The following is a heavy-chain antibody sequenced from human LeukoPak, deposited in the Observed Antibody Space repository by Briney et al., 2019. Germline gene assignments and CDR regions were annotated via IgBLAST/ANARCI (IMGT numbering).Heavy chain of an antibody. CDR2: VYPGDSDT. V-gene: IGHV5-51*01. J-gene: IGHJ6*02. CDR3: ATQYSSGLRSYYYGMDV. CDR1: GYSFTSYW. Sequence: GESLKISCKGSGYSFTSYWIGWVRQMPGKGLEWMGIVYPGDSDTRYSPSFQGQVTISADKSISTAYLQWSSLKASDTAMYYCATQYSSGLRSYYYGMDVWGQGTTVTVSS. D-gene: IGHD6-19*01.